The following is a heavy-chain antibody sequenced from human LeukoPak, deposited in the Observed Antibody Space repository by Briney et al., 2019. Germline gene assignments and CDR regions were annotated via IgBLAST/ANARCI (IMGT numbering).Heavy chain of an antibody. V-gene: IGHV3-30*02. J-gene: IGHJ4*02. Sequence: GGSLRLSCAASGFTFSSYGMHWVRQAPGKGLEWVAFIRYDGSNKYYADSVKGRFTISRDNSKNTLYLQMNSLRAEDTAVYYCARGGGCHRTNCYWADYWGQGTLVTVSS. CDR2: IRYDGSNK. D-gene: IGHD2-2*01. CDR3: ARGGGCHRTNCYWADY. CDR1: GFTFSSYG.